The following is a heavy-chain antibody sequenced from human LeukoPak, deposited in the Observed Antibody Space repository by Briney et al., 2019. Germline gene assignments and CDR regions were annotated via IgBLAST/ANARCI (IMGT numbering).Heavy chain of an antibody. D-gene: IGHD1-14*01. J-gene: IGHJ4*02. V-gene: IGHV3-21*01. CDR2: ISSSSSYI. Sequence: GGSLRLSCAASGFTFSSYSMNWVRQAPGKGLEWVSSISSSSSYIYYADSVKGRFTISRDNAKNSLYLQMNSLRAEDTAVYYCARTGGGLRPYKIDYWGQGTLVTVSS. CDR3: ARTGGGLRPYKIDY. CDR1: GFTFSSYS.